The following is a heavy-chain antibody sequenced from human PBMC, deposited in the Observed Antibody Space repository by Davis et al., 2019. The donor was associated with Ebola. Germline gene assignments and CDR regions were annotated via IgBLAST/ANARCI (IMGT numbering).Heavy chain of an antibody. CDR1: GGSISSGDYY. CDR3: ATGSGYYNWFDP. Sequence: SETLSLTCTVSGGSISSGDYYWSWIRQPPGKGLEWIVYFYYSGSTYYNPSLRSRVTISVDTSKNQFSLKLSSVTAADTAVYYCATGSGYYNWFDPWGQGTLVTVSS. V-gene: IGHV4-30-4*02. CDR2: FYYSGST. J-gene: IGHJ5*02. D-gene: IGHD3-3*01.